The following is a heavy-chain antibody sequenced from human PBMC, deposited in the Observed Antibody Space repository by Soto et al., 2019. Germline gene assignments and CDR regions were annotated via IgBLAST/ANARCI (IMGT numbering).Heavy chain of an antibody. J-gene: IGHJ6*03. V-gene: IGHV1-18*01. CDR3: ARPPLRYCSSTSCPYYYMDV. CDR2: ISAYNGNT. CDR1: GYTFTSYG. D-gene: IGHD2-2*01. Sequence: ASVKVSCKASGYTFTSYGISWVRQAPGQGLEWMGWISAYNGNTNYAQKLQGRVTMTTDTSTSTAYMELRSLRSDDTAVYYCARPPLRYCSSTSCPYYYMDVWGKGTTVTVSS.